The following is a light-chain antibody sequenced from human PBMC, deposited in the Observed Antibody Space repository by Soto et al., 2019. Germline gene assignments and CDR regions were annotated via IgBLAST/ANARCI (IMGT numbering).Light chain of an antibody. CDR3: QQRSSWYS. CDR1: QSVSSY. V-gene: IGKV3-11*01. J-gene: IGKJ2*03. Sequence: DIVLTQSPATLSLSPGERATLSCRASQSVSSYLAWYQQKPGQAPRLLIYDASNRATGIPARFSGSGSGTDFTLTISSLEPEDFAVYSCQQRSSWYSFGQGTKLEIK. CDR2: DAS.